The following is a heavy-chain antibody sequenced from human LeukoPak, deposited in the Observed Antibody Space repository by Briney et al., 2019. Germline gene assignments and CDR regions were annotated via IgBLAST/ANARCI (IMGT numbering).Heavy chain of an antibody. CDR1: GYSISSASY. J-gene: IGHJ3*01. D-gene: IGHD3-10*01. Sequence: SETLSLTCAVSGYSISSASYWGWIRQAPGKGLECIGSIHQSGTTYYSPSLKSRVTISIDTSKNQFSLRLTSVTAADTAVYYCARRPLWFGEFDAFDVWRQGTMVIVS. CDR2: IHQSGTT. CDR3: ARRPLWFGEFDAFDV. V-gene: IGHV4-38-2*01.